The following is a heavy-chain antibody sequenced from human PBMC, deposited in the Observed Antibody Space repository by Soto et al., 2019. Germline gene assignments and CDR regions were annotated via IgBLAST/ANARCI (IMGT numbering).Heavy chain of an antibody. J-gene: IGHJ4*02. CDR2: IKQDGSEK. CDR3: AADGYSYALDY. CDR1: GFTFSSYW. D-gene: IGHD5-18*01. Sequence: PGGSLRLSCAASGFTFSSYWMSWVRQAPGKGLEWVANIKQDGSEKYYVDSVKGRFTISRDNAKNSLYLQMNSLRAEDTAVYYCAADGYSYALDYWGQGTLVTVSS. V-gene: IGHV3-7*01.